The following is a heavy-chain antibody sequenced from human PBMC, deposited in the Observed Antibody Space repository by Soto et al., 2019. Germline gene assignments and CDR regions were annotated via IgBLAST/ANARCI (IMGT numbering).Heavy chain of an antibody. CDR1: GFTFSSYS. D-gene: IGHD5-18*01. CDR3: ARASGYSYDYYYYYYMDV. Sequence: GGSLRLSCAASGFTFSSYSMNWVRQAPGKGLEWVSSISSSSSYIYYADSVKGRFTISRDNAKNSLYLQMNSLRAEDTAVYYCARASGYSYDYYYYYYMDVWGKGTTVTVSS. J-gene: IGHJ6*03. V-gene: IGHV3-21*01. CDR2: ISSSSSYI.